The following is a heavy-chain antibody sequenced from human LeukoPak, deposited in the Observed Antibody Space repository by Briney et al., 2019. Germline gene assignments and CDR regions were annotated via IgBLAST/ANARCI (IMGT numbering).Heavy chain of an antibody. V-gene: IGHV3-66*02. CDR2: IYSGGST. Sequence: GGPLRLSCAASGFTVSSNYMSWVRQAPGKGLEWVSVIYSGGSTYYADSVKGRFTISRDNSKNTLYLQMNSLRAEDTAVYYCARAPSGYCSSTSCPWGQGTLVTVSS. CDR3: ARAPSGYCSSTSCP. J-gene: IGHJ5*02. D-gene: IGHD2-2*01. CDR1: GFTVSSNY.